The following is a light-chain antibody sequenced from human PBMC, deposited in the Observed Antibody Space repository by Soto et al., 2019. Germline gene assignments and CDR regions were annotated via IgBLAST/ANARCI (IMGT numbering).Light chain of an antibody. J-gene: IGLJ2*01. CDR1: SFNIGRNT. CDR3: AAFDDSLNGPV. CDR2: STS. V-gene: IGLV1-44*01. Sequence: QSVLIQPPSASGTPGQRVTISCCGSSFNIGRNTVNWYQQVPGTAPKLLIYSTSQLPSGVPDRFSGSKSGTSASLAISGLQSEDEADYYCAAFDDSLNGPVFGGGTKLTVL.